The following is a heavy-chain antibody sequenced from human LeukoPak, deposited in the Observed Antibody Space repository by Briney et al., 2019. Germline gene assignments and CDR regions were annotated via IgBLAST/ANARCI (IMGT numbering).Heavy chain of an antibody. V-gene: IGHV3-48*02. J-gene: IGHJ4*02. CDR1: GFTVSGYS. CDR2: ISSSSSTI. D-gene: IGHD1-26*01. Sequence: GGSLILSCAASGFTVSGYSMNWVRQAPGKGLEWVSYISSSSSTIYYADSVKGRFTISRDNAKNSLYLQMNSLRDEDTAVYYCARDEVYSGSHYVEYWARETLVTVSS. CDR3: ARDEVYSGSHYVEY.